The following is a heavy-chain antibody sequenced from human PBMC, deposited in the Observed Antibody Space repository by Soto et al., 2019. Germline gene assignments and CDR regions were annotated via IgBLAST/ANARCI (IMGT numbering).Heavy chain of an antibody. CDR2: MNPNSGNT. D-gene: IGHD1-7*01. Sequence: ASVKVSCKASGYTFTSYDINWVRQATGQGLEWMGWMNPNSGNTGYAQKFQGRVTMTRNTSISTAYMELSSLRSEDTAVYYCARQLELRSDLYYYYYMDVWGKGTTVTVSS. CDR1: GYTFTSYD. V-gene: IGHV1-8*01. J-gene: IGHJ6*03. CDR3: ARQLELRSDLYYYYYMDV.